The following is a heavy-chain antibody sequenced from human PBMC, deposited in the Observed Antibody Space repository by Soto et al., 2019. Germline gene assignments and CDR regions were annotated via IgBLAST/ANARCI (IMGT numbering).Heavy chain of an antibody. D-gene: IGHD5-12*01. CDR3: ATHSLDSGYGSS. CDR1: GGSIGNLY. CDR2: IYNSGAR. V-gene: IGHV4-59*08. Sequence: PSETLSLTCTVSGGSIGNLYLSWIRQPPGKGLEWIGYIYNSGARNYHPSLKSRVIMSVDTSRTRFTLEVTSVTAAASAVYYCATHSLDSGYGSSWGPGTLVTVPS. J-gene: IGHJ5*02.